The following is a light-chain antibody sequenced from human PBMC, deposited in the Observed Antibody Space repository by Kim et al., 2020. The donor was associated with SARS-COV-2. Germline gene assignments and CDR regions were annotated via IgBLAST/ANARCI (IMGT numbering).Light chain of an antibody. V-gene: IGKV4-1*01. J-gene: IGKJ1*01. CDR3: QQYYTTPPT. CDR1: QSVFYSSNNKNY. CDR2: WAS. Sequence: DIVMTQSPDSLAVSLGERATINCKSSQSVFYSSNNKNYLAWYQQRPGQSPKLLIYWASTRASGVPDRFRGSGSGTDFTLTISSLQAEDVAVFYCQQYYTTPPTFGQGTKVDIK.